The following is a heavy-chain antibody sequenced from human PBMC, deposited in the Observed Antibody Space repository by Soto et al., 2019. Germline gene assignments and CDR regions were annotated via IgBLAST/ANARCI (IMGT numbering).Heavy chain of an antibody. CDR1: GFTFSSNW. Sequence: EVQLVESGGGLVQPGGSLRLSCAASGFTFSSNWMHWVRQAPRKGLVWVSRINNDGSSTSYADSVKGRLTISRDNAKNTLYLQVNSLRDEDTAVYYCASGGVAGSGTYYNDYWGRGTLVTVSS. V-gene: IGHV3-74*01. D-gene: IGHD3-10*01. J-gene: IGHJ4*02. CDR3: ASGGVAGSGTYYNDY. CDR2: INNDGSST.